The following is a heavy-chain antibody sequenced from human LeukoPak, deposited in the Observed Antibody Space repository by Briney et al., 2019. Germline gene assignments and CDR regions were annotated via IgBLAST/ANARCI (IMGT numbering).Heavy chain of an antibody. V-gene: IGHV4-39*07. D-gene: IGHD6-19*01. J-gene: IGHJ4*02. Sequence: SETLSLTCSVSGDSINNTSCYWGWIRQPPGKVLDWIGTIYSSGTTYYNPSLKSRVSISVDTSKNHFSLTPSSVTAADTAVYYCARDRCTSGWSDFDYWGPGTLVTVSS. CDR2: IYSSGTT. CDR3: ARDRCTSGWSDFDY. CDR1: GDSINNTSCY.